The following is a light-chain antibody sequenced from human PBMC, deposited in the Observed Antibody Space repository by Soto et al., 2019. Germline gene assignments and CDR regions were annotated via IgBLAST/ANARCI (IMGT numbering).Light chain of an antibody. Sequence: EIMMTQSPATLSVSPGERATLSCRVSQSASSNLAWYQQKPGQAPWLIIYAASTRATGIPAKFSGSGSGTEFTLTISSLQSEDFAVYYCPQNKTWPLTFGGGTKVEIK. CDR2: AAS. CDR3: PQNKTWPLT. J-gene: IGKJ4*01. CDR1: QSASSN. V-gene: IGKV3-15*01.